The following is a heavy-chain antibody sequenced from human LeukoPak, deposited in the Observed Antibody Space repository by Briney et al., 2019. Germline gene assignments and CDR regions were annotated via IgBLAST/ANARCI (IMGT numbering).Heavy chain of an antibody. CDR2: INPNSGGT. CDR3: AREKRGYSYGDTFDY. D-gene: IGHD5-18*01. J-gene: IGHJ4*02. Sequence: WASVKVSCKASGYTFTGYYMHWMRQAPGQGLEWMGWINPNSGGTNYAQKFQGRVTMTRDTSISTAYMELSRLRSDDTAVYYCAREKRGYSYGDTFDYWGQGTLVTVSS. V-gene: IGHV1-2*02. CDR1: GYTFTGYY.